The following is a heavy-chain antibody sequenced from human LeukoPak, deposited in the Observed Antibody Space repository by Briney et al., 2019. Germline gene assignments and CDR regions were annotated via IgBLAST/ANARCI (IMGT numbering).Heavy chain of an antibody. Sequence: PSETLSLTCTVSGGSISSYYWSWIRQPPGKGLEWIGYIYYSGSTNYNPSLKSRVTISVDTSNNQFSLKLSSVAAADTAVYYCARDLGVYSGYDPGFDPWGQGTLVTVSS. J-gene: IGHJ5*02. CDR1: GGSISSYY. D-gene: IGHD5-12*01. V-gene: IGHV4-59*12. CDR2: IYYSGST. CDR3: ARDLGVYSGYDPGFDP.